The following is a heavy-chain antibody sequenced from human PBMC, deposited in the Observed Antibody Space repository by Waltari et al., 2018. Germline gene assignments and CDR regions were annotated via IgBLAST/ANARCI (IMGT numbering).Heavy chain of an antibody. CDR3: ARGRGVIAAAGYYFDY. CDR2: IYYSGST. D-gene: IGHD6-13*01. J-gene: IGHJ4*02. Sequence: QLQLQESGPGLVKPSETLSLTCTVSGGSISSSSYYWGWIRQPPGKGLEWIGSIYYSGSTYYNPSLKSRVTISVDTSKNQFSLKLSSVTAADTAVYYSARGRGVIAAAGYYFDYWGQGTLVTVSS. CDR1: GGSISSSSYY. V-gene: IGHV4-39*07.